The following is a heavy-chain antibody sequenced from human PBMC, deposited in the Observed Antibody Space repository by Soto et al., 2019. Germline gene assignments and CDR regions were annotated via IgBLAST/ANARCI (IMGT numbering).Heavy chain of an antibody. D-gene: IGHD3-16*01. CDR2: IIPVFRTS. CDR1: GVTFSSYA. V-gene: IGHV1-69*18. J-gene: IGHJ4*02. Sequence: QVQLVQSGAEVKKPGSSVKVSCSASGVTFSSYAFTWVRQAPGQGLEWMGNIIPVFRTSNYAKRFQGRLTISADESTNTVYMELSSLRSEDTAVYFCAKDGSWDGGGGESWGQGALVIVSS. CDR3: AKDGSWDGGGGES.